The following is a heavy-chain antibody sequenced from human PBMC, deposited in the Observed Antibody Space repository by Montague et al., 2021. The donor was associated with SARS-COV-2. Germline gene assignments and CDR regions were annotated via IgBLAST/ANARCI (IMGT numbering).Heavy chain of an antibody. CDR3: AKGSQGIETTFHFDS. V-gene: IGHV3-9*01. CDR2: TNWNGAYI. D-gene: IGHD1-1*01. J-gene: IGHJ4*02. Sequence: SLRLSCAASGFTFDDYAMHWVRQAPGQGLEWVSRTNWNGAYIAYAASVKGRFTISRDNAKNSLYLQMSSLTTDDTALYYCAKGSQGIETTFHFDSWGQGTLVTVSS. CDR1: GFTFDDYA.